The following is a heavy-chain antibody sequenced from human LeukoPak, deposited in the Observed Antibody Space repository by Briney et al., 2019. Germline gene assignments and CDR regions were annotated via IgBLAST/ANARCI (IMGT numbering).Heavy chain of an antibody. CDR2: IKQDESDK. CDR3: ARDWVTTSYNWFDP. Sequence: PGGSMRLSCAASGFTFSSYWMSWVRQAAGKGLEWVANIKQDESDKYYVDSVKGRFTISRDNAKNSLYLQMNSLRAEDTAVYYCARDWVTTSYNWFDPWGQGTLVTVSS. J-gene: IGHJ5*02. V-gene: IGHV3-7*01. D-gene: IGHD4-17*01. CDR1: GFTFSSYW.